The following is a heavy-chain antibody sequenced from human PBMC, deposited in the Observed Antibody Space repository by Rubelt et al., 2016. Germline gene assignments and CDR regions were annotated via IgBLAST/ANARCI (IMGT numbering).Heavy chain of an antibody. V-gene: IGHV3-15*01. CDR3: TTDRYYYDSSGFPWFDP. D-gene: IGHD3-22*01. CDR2: IKSKTVGGTT. J-gene: IGHJ5*02. Sequence: LEWVGRIKSKTVGGTTDYAAPVKGRFTISRDDSKNTLYLQMNSLKTEETAVYYCTTDRYYYDSSGFPWFDPWGQGTLVTVSS.